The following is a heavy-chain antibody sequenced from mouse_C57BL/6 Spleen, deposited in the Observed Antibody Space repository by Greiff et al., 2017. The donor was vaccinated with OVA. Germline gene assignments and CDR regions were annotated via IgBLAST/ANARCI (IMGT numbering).Heavy chain of an antibody. D-gene: IGHD2-10*02. V-gene: IGHV5-12*01. CDR1: GFTFSDYY. Sequence: DVKLVESGGGLVQPGGSLKLSCAASGFTFSDYYMYWVRQTPEKRLEWVAYISNGGGSTYYPDTVKGRFTISRDNAKNTLYLQMSRLKSEDTAMYYCARGYDPGAMDYWGQGTSVTVSS. J-gene: IGHJ4*01. CDR2: ISNGGGST. CDR3: ARGYDPGAMDY.